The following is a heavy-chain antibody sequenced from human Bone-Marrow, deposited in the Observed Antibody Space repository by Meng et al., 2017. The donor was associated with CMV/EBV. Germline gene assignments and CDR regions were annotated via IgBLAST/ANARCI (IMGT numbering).Heavy chain of an antibody. D-gene: IGHD2-15*01. CDR2: IKHNGNEK. CDR3: ARDAEGDICSGGYFGY. CDR1: GFTFDTYW. J-gene: IGHJ4*02. Sequence: GGSLRLSCVGTGFTFDTYWMSWVRQAPGKGLEWVANIKHNGNEKYDVESVRGRFTISRDNAKRSLFLQMNSLRPEDTAVYYCARDAEGDICSGGYFGYWGQGPPVTVSS. V-gene: IGHV3-7*01.